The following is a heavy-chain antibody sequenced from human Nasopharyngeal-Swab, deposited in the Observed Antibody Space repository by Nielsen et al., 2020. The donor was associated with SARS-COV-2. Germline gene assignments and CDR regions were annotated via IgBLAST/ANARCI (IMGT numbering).Heavy chain of an antibody. Sequence: GESLKISCAASGFTFSSYWMSWVRQAPGKGLEWVANIKQDGSEKYYVDSVKGRFTISRDNAKNSLYLQMNSLRAEDTAVYYCARDGAAHPPGYYYYMDVWGKGTTVTVSS. J-gene: IGHJ6*03. CDR1: GFTFSSYW. CDR3: ARDGAAHPPGYYYYMDV. V-gene: IGHV3-7*01. CDR2: IKQDGSEK. D-gene: IGHD6-6*01.